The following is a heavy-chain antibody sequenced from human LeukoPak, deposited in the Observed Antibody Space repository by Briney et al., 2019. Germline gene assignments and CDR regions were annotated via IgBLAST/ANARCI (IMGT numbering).Heavy chain of an antibody. J-gene: IGHJ5*02. Sequence: ASVKVSCKASGYTFTSYHMHWVRQAPGQGLEWMGIINPSGGSTSYAQKFQGRVTMTRDTSTSTVYMELSSLRSEDTAVYYCASSSPRRHYDFWSGYDNWFDPWGQGTLVTVSS. CDR2: INPSGGST. CDR1: GYTFTSYH. V-gene: IGHV1-46*01. D-gene: IGHD3-3*01. CDR3: ASSSPRRHYDFWSGYDNWFDP.